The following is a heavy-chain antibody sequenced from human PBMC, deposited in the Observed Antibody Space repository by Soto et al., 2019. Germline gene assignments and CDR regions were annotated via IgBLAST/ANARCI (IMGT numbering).Heavy chain of an antibody. CDR2: IYHSGST. J-gene: IGHJ4*02. CDR1: GGSISSGGYS. CDR3: VGSYYDNLTGYSSFDY. D-gene: IGHD3-9*01. Sequence: SETLSLTCAVSGGSISSGGYSWSWIRQPPGKGLEWIGYIYHSGSTYYNPSLKSRVTISVDRSKNQFSLKLSSVTAADTAVYYCVGSYYDNLTGYSSFDYWGQGTLVTVSS. V-gene: IGHV4-30-2*01.